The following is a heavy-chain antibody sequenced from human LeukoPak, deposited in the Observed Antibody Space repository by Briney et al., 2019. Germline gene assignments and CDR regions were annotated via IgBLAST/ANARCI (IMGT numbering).Heavy chain of an antibody. J-gene: IGHJ4*02. CDR2: ISASGAMT. V-gene: IGHV3-23*01. CDR1: GFTFNDYV. Sequence: GGSLRLSCAASGFTFNDYVMTWVRRVPGKGLEWVSSISASGAMTYYADSVKGRFTISRDNSKNTLYLQMNRLRAEDTAVYYCAKGADTFDYWGQGTLVTVSS. CDR3: AKGADTFDY.